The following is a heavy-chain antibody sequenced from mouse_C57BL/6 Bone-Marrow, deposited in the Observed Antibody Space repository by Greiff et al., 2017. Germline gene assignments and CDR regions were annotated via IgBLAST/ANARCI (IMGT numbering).Heavy chain of an antibody. Sequence: VKLQQSGAELVRPGASVKLSCKASGYTFTDYYINWVKQRPGQGLEWIARIYPGSGNTYYNEKFKGKATLTAEKSSSTAYMQLSSLTSEDSAVYFCARWGLAPDYYGSSYFDYWGQGTTLTVSS. CDR1: GYTFTDYY. D-gene: IGHD1-1*01. J-gene: IGHJ2*01. CDR3: ARWGLAPDYYGSSYFDY. V-gene: IGHV1-76*01. CDR2: IYPGSGNT.